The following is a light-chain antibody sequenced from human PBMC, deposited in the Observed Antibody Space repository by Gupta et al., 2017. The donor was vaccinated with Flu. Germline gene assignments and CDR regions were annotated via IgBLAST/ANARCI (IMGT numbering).Light chain of an antibody. Sequence: GQTARITCSGDALPKQYAYWYQQKPGQAPVLLIYKDSERPSGIPERFSGSSSGTKVTLTISGVQAEDEADYYCQSADSSGTYVVFGGGTKLTVL. CDR3: QSADSSGTYVV. V-gene: IGLV3-25*03. J-gene: IGLJ2*01. CDR1: ALPKQY. CDR2: KDS.